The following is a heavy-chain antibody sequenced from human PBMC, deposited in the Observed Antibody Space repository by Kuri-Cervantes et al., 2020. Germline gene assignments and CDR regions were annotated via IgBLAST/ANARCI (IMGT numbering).Heavy chain of an antibody. Sequence: GGSLRLSCAASGFTFSSYGMHWVRQAPGKGLEWVAVISYDGSNKYYADSVKGRFTISRDNSKNTLYLQMNSLKAEDTAVYYCARVVSSGGGDYFYMDVWGKGTTVTVSS. V-gene: IGHV3-30*03. J-gene: IGHJ6*03. CDR3: ARVVSSGGGDYFYMDV. CDR1: GFTFSSYG. CDR2: ISYDGSNK. D-gene: IGHD2-15*01.